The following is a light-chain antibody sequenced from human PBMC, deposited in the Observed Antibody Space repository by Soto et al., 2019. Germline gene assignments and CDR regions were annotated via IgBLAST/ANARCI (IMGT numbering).Light chain of an antibody. CDR3: QQYNNWPS. Sequence: EVVMTQSPATLSVSPGERAALSFRASQTVSRNLAWYQQRPGQAPRLLIYDISNRAAGVPARFSGSGSETEFTLTIRSLQPEDFAVYFCQQYNNWPSFGQGTRLEIK. CDR2: DIS. J-gene: IGKJ5*01. V-gene: IGKV3-15*01. CDR1: QTVSRN.